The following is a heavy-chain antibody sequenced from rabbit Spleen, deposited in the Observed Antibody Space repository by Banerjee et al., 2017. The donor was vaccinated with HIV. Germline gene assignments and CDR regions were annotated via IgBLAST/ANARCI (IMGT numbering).Heavy chain of an antibody. D-gene: IGHD4-1*01. CDR3: ARETSSGWGVLWYYFNL. V-gene: IGHV1S40*01. J-gene: IGHJ4*01. CDR2: IASGSSGDT. CDR1: GFDFSNYNF. Sequence: LVEYGGDLVQPGASLTLTCTASGFDFSNYNFMCWVRQAPGKGLEWIACIASGSSGDTYYANGAKGRFTISKTSSTTVTLQMSSLTAADTAPYFCARETSSGWGVLWYYFNLWGQGTLVTVS.